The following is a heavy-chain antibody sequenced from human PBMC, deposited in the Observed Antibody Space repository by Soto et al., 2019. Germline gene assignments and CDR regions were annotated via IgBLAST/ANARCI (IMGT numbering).Heavy chain of an antibody. J-gene: IGHJ6*02. CDR3: ARGNDILTGSYGMDV. Sequence: SETLSLTCAVSGDSVCTNYWSWIRPPPGKGLEWIGEINHSGSTNYNPSLKSRVTISVDTSKNQFSLKLSSVTAADTAVYYCARGNDILTGSYGMDVWGQGTTVTVSS. V-gene: IGHV4-34*01. CDR2: INHSGST. CDR1: GDSVCTNY. D-gene: IGHD3-9*01.